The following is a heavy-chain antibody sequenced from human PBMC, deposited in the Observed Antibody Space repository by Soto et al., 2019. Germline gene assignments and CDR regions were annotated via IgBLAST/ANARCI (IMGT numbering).Heavy chain of an antibody. Sequence: QITLKESGPTLVKPTQTLTLTCTFSGFSLSTSGKGVGWIRQPPGKALEWLALIYWDDDKRYSPSLKSRLTITKDTSKNQVVLTMTNMDPVDTATYYCAPTVSYDSSGYYIGEAFDIWGQGTMVTVSS. CDR3: APTVSYDSSGYYIGEAFDI. D-gene: IGHD3-22*01. J-gene: IGHJ3*02. CDR2: IYWDDDK. CDR1: GFSLSTSGKG. V-gene: IGHV2-5*02.